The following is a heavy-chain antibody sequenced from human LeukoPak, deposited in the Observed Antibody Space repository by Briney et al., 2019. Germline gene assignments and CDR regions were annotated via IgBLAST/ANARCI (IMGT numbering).Heavy chain of an antibody. CDR2: INSDGNST. Sequence: PGGSLRLSCAASGFTFSSYWMHWVRQAPGKGLVWVSRINSDGNSTSYADSVKGRFTISRDNAKNTLYLQMNSLRAEDTAVYYCASGVVVVAASRSSYYMDVWGKGTTVTVSS. CDR1: GFTFSSYW. D-gene: IGHD2-15*01. V-gene: IGHV3-74*01. CDR3: ASGVVVVAASRSSYYMDV. J-gene: IGHJ6*03.